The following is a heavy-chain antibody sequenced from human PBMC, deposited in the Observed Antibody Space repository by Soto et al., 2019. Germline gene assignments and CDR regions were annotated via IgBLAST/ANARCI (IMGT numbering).Heavy chain of an antibody. V-gene: IGHV4-31*03. CDR3: ARDAGGVVVPAAPPYYYYYYMDV. D-gene: IGHD2-2*01. CDR2: IYYSGST. CDR1: GGSISSGGYY. Sequence: SETLSLTCTVSGGSISSGGYYWSWIRQHPGKGLEWIGNIYYSGSTYYNPSLKSRVTISVDTSKNQFSLKLSSVTAADTAVYYCARDAGGVVVPAAPPYYYYYYMDVWGKGTTVTVSS. J-gene: IGHJ6*03.